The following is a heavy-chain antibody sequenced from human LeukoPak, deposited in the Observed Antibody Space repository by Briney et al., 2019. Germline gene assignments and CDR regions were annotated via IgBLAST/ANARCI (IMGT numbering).Heavy chain of an antibody. V-gene: IGHV3-13*01. CDR3: TRGHGTWSGSRLSNAFDI. Sequence: GGSLRLSCAASGITLSTFDMHWVRQTPGEGLEWISAIGAAGDTYYSDSVKGRFTISRENAKNSLSLQMNSLRAGDTAVYFCTRGHGTWSGSRLSNAFDIWGQGTMVTVSS. CDR1: GITLSTFD. CDR2: IGAAGDT. D-gene: IGHD3-3*01. J-gene: IGHJ3*02.